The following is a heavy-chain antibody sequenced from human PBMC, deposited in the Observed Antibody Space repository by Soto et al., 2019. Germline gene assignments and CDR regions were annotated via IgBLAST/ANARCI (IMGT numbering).Heavy chain of an antibody. D-gene: IGHD6-6*01. CDR3: ARDGAAHTYGMDV. V-gene: IGHV4-59*01. CDR1: GGSISSYY. CDR2: IYYSGST. Sequence: QVQLQESGPGLVKPSETLSLTCTVSGGSISSYYWSWIRQPPAKGLEWIGYIYYSGSTNYNPSLKSRVTISVDTSKNQFSLKLSSVTAADTAVYYCARDGAAHTYGMDVWGQETTVTVS. J-gene: IGHJ6*02.